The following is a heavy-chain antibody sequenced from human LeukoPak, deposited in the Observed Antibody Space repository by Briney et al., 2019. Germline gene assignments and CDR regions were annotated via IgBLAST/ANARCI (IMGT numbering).Heavy chain of an antibody. CDR1: GFPFSSYS. CDR3: ARGGGFCGSTSCYGIDS. J-gene: IGHJ4*02. D-gene: IGHD2-2*01. Sequence: PGGSLRLSCAASGFPFSSYSMHWVRQAPGKGLEWLSYISSSSTTIYNADSVRGRFTISRDNAKNSLFLQMNSLRAEDTAVYSCARGGGFCGSTSCYGIDSCGQGTLVTVSS. V-gene: IGHV3-48*01. CDR2: ISSSSTTI.